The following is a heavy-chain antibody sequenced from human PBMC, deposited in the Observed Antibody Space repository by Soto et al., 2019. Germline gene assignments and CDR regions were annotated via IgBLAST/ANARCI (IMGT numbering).Heavy chain of an antibody. D-gene: IGHD4-4*01. V-gene: IGHV4-31*03. CDR2: IYYSGST. Sequence: SETLSLTCTVSGGSISSGGYYWSWIRQHPGKGLEWIGYIYYSGSTYYNPSLKSRVTISVDTSKNQFSLKLSSVTAADTAVYYCARDYGSSSDYSNLYNWFDPWGQGTLVTVSS. CDR3: ARDYGSSSDYSNLYNWFDP. J-gene: IGHJ5*02. CDR1: GGSISSGGYY.